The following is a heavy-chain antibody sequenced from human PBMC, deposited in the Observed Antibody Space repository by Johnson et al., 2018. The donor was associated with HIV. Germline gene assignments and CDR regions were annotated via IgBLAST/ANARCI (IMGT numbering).Heavy chain of an antibody. CDR3: ARASNSGYDQAFDI. CDR1: GFTVSNNY. J-gene: IGHJ3*02. D-gene: IGHD5-12*01. CDR2: IYSGGSA. Sequence: VQLVESGGGLVQPGGSLRVSCAASGFTVSNNYMSWVRQAPGQGLEWVSLIYSGGSAYYADSVKGRFTISRDNSRNTLYLQMNSLRAEDTAVYYCARASNSGYDQAFDIWGQGTMVTVSS. V-gene: IGHV3-66*01.